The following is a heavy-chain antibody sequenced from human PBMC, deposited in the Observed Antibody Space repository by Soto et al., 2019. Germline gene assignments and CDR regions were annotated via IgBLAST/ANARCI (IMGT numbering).Heavy chain of an antibody. D-gene: IGHD3-10*01. CDR2: IYYSGST. Sequence: ASETLSLTCTVSGGSLRSYYLSWIWQPPGKGLEWIGYIYYSGSTNYNPSLKSRVTISVDTSKNQFSLKLSSVTAADTAVYYCARVLMVRGVITSWFDPWGQGTLVTVSS. CDR3: ARVLMVRGVITSWFDP. J-gene: IGHJ5*02. CDR1: GGSLRSYY. V-gene: IGHV4-59*12.